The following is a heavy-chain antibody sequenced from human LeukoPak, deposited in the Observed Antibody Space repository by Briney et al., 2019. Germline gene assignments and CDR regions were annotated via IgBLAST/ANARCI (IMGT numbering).Heavy chain of an antibody. CDR2: IYYSGNT. D-gene: IGHD6-19*01. CDR3: ARHPSAVAGKTFDD. CDR1: GGSLSSYY. J-gene: IGHJ4*02. Sequence: SATLSLTCTVSGGSLSSYYWSWIRQPPGKGLGWVGNIYYSGNTNYNPPLKRRVTISDATSKHHSSLKLTSVTAAATAFYYCARHPSAVAGKTFDDWGQGTLVTVSS. V-gene: IGHV4-59*08.